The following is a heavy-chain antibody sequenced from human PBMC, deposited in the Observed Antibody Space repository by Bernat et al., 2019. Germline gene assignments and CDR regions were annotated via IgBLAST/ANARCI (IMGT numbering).Heavy chain of an antibody. Sequence: EVQLVESGGGLVKPGGSLRLSCAASGFTFSNAWMSWVRQAPGKGLEWVGRIKSKTDGGTTDYAAPVKGRFTISRDDSKNTLYLQMNSLKTEDTAVYYCTTEYCSGSRCYYYYYMDVWGQGTTVTVSS. CDR3: TTEYCSGSRCYYYYYMDV. V-gene: IGHV3-15*01. J-gene: IGHJ6*03. D-gene: IGHD2-15*01. CDR2: IKSKTDGGTT. CDR1: GFTFSNAW.